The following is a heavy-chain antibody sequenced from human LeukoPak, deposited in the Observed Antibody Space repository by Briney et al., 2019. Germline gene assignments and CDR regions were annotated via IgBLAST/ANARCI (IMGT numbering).Heavy chain of an antibody. CDR2: IRSEAKSYAT. J-gene: IGHJ3*02. CDR1: GFTFSGSA. Sequence: GGSLRLSCAASGFTFSGSAMHWVSQASGKGLDWVGQIRSEAKSYATAYAASVKGRFTISRDNSKNTLYLQMNSLRAEDTAVYYCAKDLRLVAAAGIDAFDIWGQGTMVTVSS. V-gene: IGHV3-73*01. D-gene: IGHD6-13*01. CDR3: AKDLRLVAAAGIDAFDI.